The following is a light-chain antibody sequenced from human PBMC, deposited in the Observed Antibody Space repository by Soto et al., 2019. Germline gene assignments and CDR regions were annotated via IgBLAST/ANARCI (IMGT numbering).Light chain of an antibody. V-gene: IGKV3-20*01. CDR3: QQYGDLPWT. CDR1: QSVSSSD. J-gene: IGKJ1*01. CDR2: GAS. Sequence: EIVLTQSPGTLSLSPGERATLSCRASQSVSSSDLAWYQQKPGQAPRLLIYGASSRATGIPDRFSGSGSGTDFILTINRLEPEDFALYYCQQYGDLPWTFGQGTKVDI.